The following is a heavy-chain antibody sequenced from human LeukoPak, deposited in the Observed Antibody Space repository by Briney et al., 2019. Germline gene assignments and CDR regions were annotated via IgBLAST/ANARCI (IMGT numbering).Heavy chain of an antibody. D-gene: IGHD3-16*01. CDR2: IYHSGKT. Sequence: SETLSLTCIVSGYSINNGYYWGWIRQPPGKGLEWIGSIYHSGKTYYNPSLKSRVTISVDTSKNQFSLKLSSVTAADTAVYYCARETSQKGAHYMDVWGKGTTVTISS. J-gene: IGHJ6*03. CDR1: GYSINNGYY. V-gene: IGHV4-38-2*02. CDR3: ARETSQKGAHYMDV.